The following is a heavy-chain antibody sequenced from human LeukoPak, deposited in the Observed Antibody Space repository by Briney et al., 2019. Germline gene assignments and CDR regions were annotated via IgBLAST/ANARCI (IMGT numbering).Heavy chain of an antibody. V-gene: IGHV4-34*01. CDR3: ARAGTGDEEDIVVVVAATFDY. J-gene: IGHJ4*02. CDR2: INHSGST. D-gene: IGHD2-15*01. CDR1: GGSFSGYY. Sequence: SETLSLTCAVYGGSFSGYYWSWIRQPPGKGLGWIGEINHSGSTNYNPSLKSRVTISVDTSKNQFSLKLSSVTAADTAVYYRARAGTGDEEDIVVVVAATFDYWGQGTLVTVSS.